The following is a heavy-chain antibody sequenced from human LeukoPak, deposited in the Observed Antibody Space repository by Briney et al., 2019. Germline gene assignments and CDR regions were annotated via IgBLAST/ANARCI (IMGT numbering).Heavy chain of an antibody. CDR1: GFTFSSYW. CDR2: IKQDGSEK. J-gene: IGHJ4*02. Sequence: GGSLRLSCEASGFTFSSYWMSWVRQAPGKGLEGVANIKQDGSEKYYVDSVTGRFTISRDNDKNSLYLQMNSLRAEDTAVYYRARDTLWFGELSHFDYWGQGTLVTVSS. CDR3: ARDTLWFGELSHFDY. D-gene: IGHD3-10*01. V-gene: IGHV3-7*01.